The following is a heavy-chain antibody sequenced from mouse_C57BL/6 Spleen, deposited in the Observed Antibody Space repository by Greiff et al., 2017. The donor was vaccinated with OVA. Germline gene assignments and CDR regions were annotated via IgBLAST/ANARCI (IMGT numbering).Heavy chain of an antibody. Sequence: QVQLQQSGAELVRPGSSVKLSCKASGYTFTSYWMHWVKQRPIQGLEWIGNIDPSDSETHYNQKFKDKATLTVDKSSSTAYMQLSSLTSEDSAVYYCARYDGYYNAMDYWGQGTSVTVSS. D-gene: IGHD2-2*01. V-gene: IGHV1-52*01. CDR1: GYTFTSYW. CDR3: ARYDGYYNAMDY. CDR2: IDPSDSET. J-gene: IGHJ4*01.